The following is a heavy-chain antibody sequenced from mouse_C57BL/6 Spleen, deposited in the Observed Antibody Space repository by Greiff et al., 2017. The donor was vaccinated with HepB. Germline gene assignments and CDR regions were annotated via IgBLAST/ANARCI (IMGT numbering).Heavy chain of an antibody. CDR1: GFTFSSYA. CDR2: ISDGGSYT. D-gene: IGHD4-1*01. CDR3: ARDAANWAFDY. Sequence: EVQGVESGGGLVKPGGSLKLSCAASGFTFSSYAMSWVRQTPEKRLEWVATISDGGSYTYYPDNVKGRFTISRDNAKNNLDLQMSQLKSEDTAMYYCARDAANWAFDYWGQGTTLTVSS. J-gene: IGHJ2*01. V-gene: IGHV5-4*01.